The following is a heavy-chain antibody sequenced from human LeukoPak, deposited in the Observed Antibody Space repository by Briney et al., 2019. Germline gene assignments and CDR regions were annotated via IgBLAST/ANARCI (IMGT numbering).Heavy chain of an antibody. CDR2: IYYSVST. D-gene: IGHD6-13*01. CDR1: GGSISSSSYY. CDR3: ARHQRLTGYSSSWYFPRHDYYYYYMDV. Sequence: SETLSLTCTVSGGSISSSSYYWGWIRQPPGKGLEWIGSIYYSVSTYYNPSLKSRVTISVDTSKNQFSLKLSSVTAADTAVYYCARHQRLTGYSSSWYFPRHDYYYYYMDVWGKGTTVTISS. V-gene: IGHV4-39*01. J-gene: IGHJ6*03.